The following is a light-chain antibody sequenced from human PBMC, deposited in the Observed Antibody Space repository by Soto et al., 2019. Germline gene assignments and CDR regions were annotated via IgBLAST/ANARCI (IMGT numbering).Light chain of an antibody. V-gene: IGKV3-15*01. J-gene: IGKJ5*01. CDR3: QQYNNWPPIT. CDR1: QSVSSN. Sequence: EIVMTQSPATLSVSPWERATLSCRASQSVSSNLAWHQQKPGQAPRLLIYGAFTRATGIPARFSGSGSGTEFTLTISSLQSEDFAVYYCQQYNNWPPITFGQGTRLEIK. CDR2: GAF.